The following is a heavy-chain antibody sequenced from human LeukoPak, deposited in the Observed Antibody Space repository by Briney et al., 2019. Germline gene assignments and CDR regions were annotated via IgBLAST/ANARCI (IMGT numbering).Heavy chain of an antibody. Sequence: PGGSLRLSCAASGFTFDDYVMHWVRQAPGGGLEWVSLIRGDGVTTYYADSMRGRLTISRDNSETSLYLQVHSLRIEDTALYYCARGFPGDPPAFDYWGQGTLVTVSS. J-gene: IGHJ4*02. D-gene: IGHD2-21*01. V-gene: IGHV3-43*02. CDR2: IRGDGVTT. CDR1: GFTFDDYV. CDR3: ARGFPGDPPAFDY.